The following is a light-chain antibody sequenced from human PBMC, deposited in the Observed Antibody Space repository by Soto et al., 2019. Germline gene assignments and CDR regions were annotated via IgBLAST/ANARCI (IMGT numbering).Light chain of an antibody. J-gene: IGKJ4*01. V-gene: IGKV1-9*01. CDR2: AAS. Sequence: DIQLTQSPSFLSASVGDRVTITCRAGQGISSYLAWYQQKPGKAPKLLIYAASTLQSGVPSRFSGSGSGTEFTLTISSLQPEDFATYYCQQLNSYPLTFGGGTKVDIK. CDR3: QQLNSYPLT. CDR1: QGISSY.